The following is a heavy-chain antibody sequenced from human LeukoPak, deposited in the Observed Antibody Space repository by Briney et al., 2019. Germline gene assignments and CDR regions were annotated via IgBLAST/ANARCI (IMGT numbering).Heavy chain of an antibody. CDR1: GGSISSYF. CDR2: IYYSGST. CDR3: ARQAYGVYGGRFYYFDY. Sequence: KPSETLSLTCTVSGGSISSYFWSWIRQPPGKGLEWIGYIYYSGSTNYNPSLKSRVTISVDTSKNQFSLKLSSVTAADAAVYYCARQAYGVYGGRFYYFDYWGQGTLVTVSS. J-gene: IGHJ4*02. D-gene: IGHD4-17*01. V-gene: IGHV4-59*08.